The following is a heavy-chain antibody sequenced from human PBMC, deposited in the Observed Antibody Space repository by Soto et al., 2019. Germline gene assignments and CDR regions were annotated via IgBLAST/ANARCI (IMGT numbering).Heavy chain of an antibody. CDR3: ARVTASGEYASADFQD. Sequence: EVQLVESGGGLVQPGGSLRLSCAASGFMFSSYSMNWVRQPPGKGLEWVSYISSSGNHIQYADSAEGRFTISRDNAKRSLYLQMNSLRDEDTAMYYCARVTASGEYASADFQDWGQGTLVAVSS. V-gene: IGHV3-48*02. CDR1: GFMFSSYS. CDR2: ISSSGNHI. J-gene: IGHJ1*01. D-gene: IGHD4-17*01.